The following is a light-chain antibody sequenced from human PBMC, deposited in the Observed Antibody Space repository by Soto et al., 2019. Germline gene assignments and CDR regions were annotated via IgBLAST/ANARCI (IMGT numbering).Light chain of an antibody. J-gene: IGLJ1*01. CDR1: SSNIGAGYH. CDR3: PSYDSALSGYV. CDR2: GNN. V-gene: IGLV1-40*01. Sequence: QSVLTQPPSVSGAPGQRVTISCTGSSSNIGAGYHVHWYQQLPGTAPKRLIYGNNNRPSGVPDRFSGSKSGTSASLAITGLQAEDEADYYCPSYDSALSGYVFGTGTKVTVL.